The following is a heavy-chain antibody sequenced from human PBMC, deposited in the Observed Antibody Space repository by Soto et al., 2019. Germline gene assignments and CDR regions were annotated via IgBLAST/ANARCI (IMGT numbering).Heavy chain of an antibody. Sequence: QLVESGGGLVQPGGSLRLSCAASGFTFTSYTMTWFRQAPGKGLEWVSCISSSSSTIYYADSVKGRFTISRDNAKNTLFLQMNSLRDEDTAVYYCARGRYHFDFWGQGTLVTVSS. CDR1: GFTFTSYT. CDR3: ARGRYHFDF. D-gene: IGHD1-1*01. V-gene: IGHV3-48*02. J-gene: IGHJ4*02. CDR2: ISSSSSTI.